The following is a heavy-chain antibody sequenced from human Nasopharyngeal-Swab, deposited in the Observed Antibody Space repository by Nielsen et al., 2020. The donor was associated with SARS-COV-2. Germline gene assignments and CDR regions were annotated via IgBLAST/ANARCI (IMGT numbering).Heavy chain of an antibody. D-gene: IGHD3-9*01. CDR2: ISYDGSNK. CDR1: GFTFSSYA. Sequence: GESLKISCAASGFTFSSYAMHWVRQAPGKGLEWVAVISYDGSNKYYADSVKGRFTISRANSKNTLYLQMNSLRAEDTAVYYCARKADWSLYYYYMDVWGKGTTVTVSS. CDR3: ARKADWSLYYYYMDV. J-gene: IGHJ6*03. V-gene: IGHV3-30-3*01.